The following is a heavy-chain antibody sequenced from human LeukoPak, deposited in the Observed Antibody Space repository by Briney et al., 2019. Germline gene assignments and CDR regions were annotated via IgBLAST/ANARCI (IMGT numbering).Heavy chain of an antibody. CDR2: IYTSGST. V-gene: IGHV4-4*07. CDR1: GGSISSYY. Sequence: SETLSLTCTVSGGSISSYYWSWIRQPAGKGLEWIGRIYTSGSTNYNPSLKSRVTMSVDTSKNQISLKLSSVTAADTAVYYCARVYNIPFSSGIYAFDIWGQGTMVTVSS. J-gene: IGHJ3*02. D-gene: IGHD3-10*01. CDR3: ARVYNIPFSSGIYAFDI.